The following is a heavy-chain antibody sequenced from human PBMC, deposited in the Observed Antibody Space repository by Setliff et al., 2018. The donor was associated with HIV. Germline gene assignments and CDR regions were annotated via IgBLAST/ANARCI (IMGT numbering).Heavy chain of an antibody. J-gene: IGHJ6*02. D-gene: IGHD6-19*01. V-gene: IGHV4-39*07. Sequence: KASETLSLTCSVSGGSISSNKYYWSWIRQPLGKGLEWTGSIYHSGKTYYNPSLKSRLTISVDTSKNQFSLKLSSVTAADTAVYYCARGAIAVAGISYYYYGMDVWGQGTTVTVPS. CDR2: IYHSGKT. CDR1: GGSISSNKYY. CDR3: ARGAIAVAGISYYYYGMDV.